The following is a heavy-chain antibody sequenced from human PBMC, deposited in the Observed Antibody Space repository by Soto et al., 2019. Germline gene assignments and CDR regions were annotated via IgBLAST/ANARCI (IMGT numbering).Heavy chain of an antibody. Sequence: GGSLRLSCAASGFTFSSYAMHWVRQAPGKGLEWVAVISYDGSNKYYADSVKGRFTISRDNSKNTLYLQMNSLRAEDTAVYYCAQGGYSYGNIDYWGQGTLVTVSS. CDR2: ISYDGSNK. V-gene: IGHV3-30-3*02. CDR1: GFTFSSYA. CDR3: AQGGYSYGNIDY. D-gene: IGHD5-18*01. J-gene: IGHJ4*02.